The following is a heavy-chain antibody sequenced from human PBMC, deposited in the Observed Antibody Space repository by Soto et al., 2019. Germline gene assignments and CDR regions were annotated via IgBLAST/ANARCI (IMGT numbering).Heavy chain of an antibody. J-gene: IGHJ6*02. CDR2: IGESGTPT. V-gene: IGHV3-23*01. CDR3: ARYIPGVRYYGMDV. Sequence: GSLRLSCAASGFTFSSYAMKWVRQAPGKGLEWVSLIGESGTPTYYADSVKGRFTISRDNSGNTLFLEMYSLRAEDTAVYYCARYIPGVRYYGMDVWGQGTTVTVSS. CDR1: GFTFSSYA. D-gene: IGHD2-2*01.